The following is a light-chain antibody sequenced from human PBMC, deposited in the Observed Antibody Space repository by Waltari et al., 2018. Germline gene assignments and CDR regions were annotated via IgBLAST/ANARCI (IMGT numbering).Light chain of an antibody. CDR3: CSYTGSYTYVV. Sequence: QSALTQPRSVSGSPGQSVTIPCTGPTSDVGGYNHVSWYQQHPGKAPKLMIYDVNKRPSGVPDRFSGSKSGNTASLTISGLQAEDEADYSCCSYTGSYTYVVFGGGTKLTVL. CDR2: DVN. J-gene: IGLJ2*01. V-gene: IGLV2-11*01. CDR1: TSDVGGYNH.